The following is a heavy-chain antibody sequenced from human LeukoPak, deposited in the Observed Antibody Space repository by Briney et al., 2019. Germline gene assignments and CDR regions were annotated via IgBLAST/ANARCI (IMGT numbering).Heavy chain of an antibody. J-gene: IGHJ4*02. D-gene: IGHD3-22*01. CDR3: ARALRDSSGYYYVDY. V-gene: IGHV1-2*06. Sequence: ASVKVSCKASGYTFTRYGITWVRQAPGQGLEWMGRINPSSGGTDYAQRFQGRVTMTRDTSINTAYMELSRLRSDDTAVFYCARALRDSSGYYYVDYWGQGTLVTVSS. CDR1: GYTFTRYG. CDR2: INPSSGGT.